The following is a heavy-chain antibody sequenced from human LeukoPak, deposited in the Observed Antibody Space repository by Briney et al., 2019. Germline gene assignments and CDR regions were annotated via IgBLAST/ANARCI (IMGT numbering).Heavy chain of an antibody. CDR1: GGSLSSGTDN. D-gene: IGHD3-3*01. V-gene: IGHV4-61*02. CDR3: ARSGYSNFDY. J-gene: IGHJ4*02. Sequence: ASQTLSLTCTVSGGSLSSGTDNWSWIRQSAGKGLEWIGRIYASGSTNYNPSLKSRVTISVDTSKNQFSLKLSSVTAADTAVYYCARSGYSNFDYWGQGTLVTVSS. CDR2: IYASGST.